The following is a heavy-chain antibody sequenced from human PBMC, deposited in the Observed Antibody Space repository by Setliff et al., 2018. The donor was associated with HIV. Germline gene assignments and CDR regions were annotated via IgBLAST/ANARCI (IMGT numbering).Heavy chain of an antibody. CDR2: RYYSGNT. CDR3: VRVVGDVLVWFGEQYYFDS. V-gene: IGHV4-39*01. Sequence: NPSETLSLTCAVSGDYITTSDYYWGWIRQPPGKGLEWIGSRYYSGNTYSNPSLKSRVTIPVDTSKNQFSLRLTSVTAADTAVYFCVRVVGDVLVWFGEQYYFDSWGQGILVTVSS. CDR1: GDYITTSDYY. D-gene: IGHD3-10*01. J-gene: IGHJ4*02.